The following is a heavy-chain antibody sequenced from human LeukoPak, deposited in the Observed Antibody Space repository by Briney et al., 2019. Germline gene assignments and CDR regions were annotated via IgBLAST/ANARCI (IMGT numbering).Heavy chain of an antibody. CDR3: ARGMVSGNYYYYMDV. CDR2: ISSSSSYI. V-gene: IGHV3-21*01. D-gene: IGHD2-15*01. Sequence: GGSLRLSCAAPGFTFSSYSMNWVRQAPGKGLEWVSSISSSSSYIYYADSVKGRFTISRDNAKNSLYLQMNSLRAEDTAVYYCARGMVSGNYYYYMDVWGKGTTVTVSS. CDR1: GFTFSSYS. J-gene: IGHJ6*03.